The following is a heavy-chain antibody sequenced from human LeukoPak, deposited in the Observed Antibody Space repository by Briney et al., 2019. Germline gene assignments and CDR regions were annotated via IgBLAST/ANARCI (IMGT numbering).Heavy chain of an antibody. D-gene: IGHD6-13*01. CDR3: ARGTTVYDSSSWYWFDP. CDR1: GFTFSSYA. Sequence: GGSLRLSCAASGFTFSSYAMSWVRQAPGRGLEWVSTVTTSGSSTYCADSVKGRFTISRDNTKNALYLQMNSLRSEDTAVYYCARGTTVYDSSSWYWFDPWGQGTLVTVSS. CDR2: VTTSGSST. V-gene: IGHV3-23*01. J-gene: IGHJ5*02.